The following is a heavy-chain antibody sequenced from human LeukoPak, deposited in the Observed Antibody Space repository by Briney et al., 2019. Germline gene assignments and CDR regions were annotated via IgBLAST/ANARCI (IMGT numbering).Heavy chain of an antibody. V-gene: IGHV3-23*01. J-gene: IGHJ4*02. CDR3: AKGGIATAGGIDY. CDR2: VTYSGSST. D-gene: IGHD6-13*01. CDR1: GFTFSTYA. Sequence: PGGSLRLSCAASGFTFSTYAMSWVRQAPGKGLEWVSSVTYSGSSTYYVDSVKGRFTISRDNSKNTLYLQMNSLRAEDTALYFCAKGGIATAGGIDYWGQGALVTVSS.